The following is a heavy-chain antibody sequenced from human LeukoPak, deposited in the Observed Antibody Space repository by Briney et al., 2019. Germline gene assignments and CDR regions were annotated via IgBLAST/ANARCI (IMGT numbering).Heavy chain of an antibody. CDR2: ISYGTT. CDR1: GDAISTYY. V-gene: IGHV4-59*01. Sequence: PSETLSLTCSVSGDAISTYYWNWLRQTPGKGLEWFVYISYGTTDYNHSLKSRVTISVDTSKNEFSLKLTSVSAEDTAVYFCARDQAHSYGRYFDRWSQGTLVTVSS. D-gene: IGHD5-18*01. J-gene: IGHJ4*02. CDR3: ARDQAHSYGRYFDR.